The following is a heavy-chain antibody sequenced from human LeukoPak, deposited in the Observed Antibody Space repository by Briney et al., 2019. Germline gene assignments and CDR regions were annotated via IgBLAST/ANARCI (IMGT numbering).Heavy chain of an antibody. CDR2: ISYDGSNK. Sequence: GRSLRLSCAAYGFTFSSYAMHWVRQAPGKGLEWVAVISYDGSNKYYADSVKGRFTISRDNSKNTLYLQMNSLRAEDTAVYYCARQPRGYSYGYLYYYGMDVWGQGTTVTVSS. J-gene: IGHJ6*02. V-gene: IGHV3-30-3*01. CDR1: GFTFSSYA. CDR3: ARQPRGYSYGYLYYYGMDV. D-gene: IGHD5-18*01.